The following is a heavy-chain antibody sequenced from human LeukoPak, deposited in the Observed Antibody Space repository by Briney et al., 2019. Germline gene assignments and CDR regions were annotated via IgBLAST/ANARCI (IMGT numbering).Heavy chain of an antibody. CDR3: ATFRSNWILDPFDY. CDR1: GYTLTELS. J-gene: IGHJ4*02. CDR2: FDPEDGET. D-gene: IGHD1-1*01. V-gene: IGHV1-24*01. Sequence: ASVKVSCKVSGYTLTELSMHWVRQAPGKGLEWMGGFDPEDGETIYAQKFQGRVTMTEDTSTDTAYMGLSSLRSEDTAVYYCATFRSNWILDPFDYWGQGTLVTVSS.